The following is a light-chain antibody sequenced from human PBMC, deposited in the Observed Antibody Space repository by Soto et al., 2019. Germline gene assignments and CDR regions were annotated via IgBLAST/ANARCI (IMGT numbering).Light chain of an antibody. CDR2: GAS. J-gene: IGKJ1*01. Sequence: EIVMTQSPATLALSPGQRATLSCRASESVSTRLAWYQQKRGQGPRLLIYGASIRATGIPPRFRGSGSGTEFTLTISSLQSEDGAVYYCEHYNSCLLTFGQGTKLELK. V-gene: IGKV3-15*01. CDR3: EHYNSCLLT. CDR1: ESVSTR.